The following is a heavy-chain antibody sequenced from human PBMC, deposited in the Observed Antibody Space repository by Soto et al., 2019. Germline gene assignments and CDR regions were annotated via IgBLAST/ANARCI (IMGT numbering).Heavy chain of an antibody. J-gene: IGHJ4*02. D-gene: IGHD2-21*02. CDR2: INAGNGNT. V-gene: IGHV1-3*01. CDR1: GYTFTSYA. Sequence: GASVKVSCKASGYTFTSYAMHWVRQAPGQRLEWMGWINAGNGNTKYSQKFQGRVTITRDTSASTAYMELSSLRSEDTAVYYCAAAYCGGDCYSEAPVYWGQGTLVTVSS. CDR3: AAAYCGGDCYSEAPVY.